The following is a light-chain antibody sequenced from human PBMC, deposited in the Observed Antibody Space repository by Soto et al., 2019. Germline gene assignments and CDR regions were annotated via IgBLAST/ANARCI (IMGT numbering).Light chain of an antibody. J-gene: IGKJ1*01. Sequence: DIQMTQSPSTLSASVGDRVTITCRASQSISSWLAWYQQKPGKSPKVMIYDASTLESGVPSRFSGSGSGTEFTLIISSLQPYDFATYYCQHYDTYPWTFGQGTKVEIK. CDR1: QSISSW. CDR2: DAS. V-gene: IGKV1-5*01. CDR3: QHYDTYPWT.